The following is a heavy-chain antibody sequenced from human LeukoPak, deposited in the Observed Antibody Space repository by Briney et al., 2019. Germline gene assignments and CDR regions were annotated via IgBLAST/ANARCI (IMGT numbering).Heavy chain of an antibody. V-gene: IGHV1-69*05. CDR1: GYTFTSYG. D-gene: IGHD6-13*01. CDR3: ARDLKVSSSWYFDY. CDR2: IIPIFGTA. J-gene: IGHJ4*02. Sequence: SVKVSCKASGYTFTSYGIMWVRQAPGQGLEWMGGIIPIFGTANYAQKFQGRVTITTDESTSTAYMELSSLRSEDTAVYYCARDLKVSSSWYFDYWGQGTLVTVSS.